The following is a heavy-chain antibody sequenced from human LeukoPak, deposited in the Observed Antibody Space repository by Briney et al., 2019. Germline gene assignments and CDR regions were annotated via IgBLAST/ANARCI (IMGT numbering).Heavy chain of an antibody. CDR1: GGTFSSYA. CDR2: IIPIFGTA. J-gene: IGHJ4*02. V-gene: IGHV1-69*05. Sequence: SVKVSCKASGGTFSSYAISWVRQAPGQGLEWMGGIIPIFGTANYAQKFQGRVTITTDESTSTAYMELSSLRSEGTAVYYCARGHGIGSSSHGHYWGQGTLVTVSS. CDR3: ARGHGIGSSSHGHY. D-gene: IGHD6-13*01.